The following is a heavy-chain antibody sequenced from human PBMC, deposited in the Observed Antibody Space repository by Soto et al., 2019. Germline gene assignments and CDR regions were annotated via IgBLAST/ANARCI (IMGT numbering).Heavy chain of an antibody. J-gene: IGHJ4*02. Sequence: EVQLVESGGGLAQPGGSLTLSCVVSGLTFSGAAIYWVRQASGKGLEWVGVIRSRPNNYATAFAASVRSRFTISRDDSKNKAFLQMYSLNTEDAAIYYCTNLDYWGQGTLVTVSS. CDR1: GLTFSGAA. V-gene: IGHV3-73*01. CDR2: IRSRPNNYAT. CDR3: TNLDY.